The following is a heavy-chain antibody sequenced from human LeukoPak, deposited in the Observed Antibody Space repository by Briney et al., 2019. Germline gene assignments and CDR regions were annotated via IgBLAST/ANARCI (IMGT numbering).Heavy chain of an antibody. D-gene: IGHD4-17*01. CDR2: IYSGGST. V-gene: IGHV3-53*01. CDR3: AKTTVTTRPDY. J-gene: IGHJ4*02. CDR1: GFTVSSNY. Sequence: GSLRLSCAASGFTVSSNYMSWVRQAPGKGLEWVSVIYSGGSTYYADSVKGRFTISRDNSKNTLYLQMNSLRAEDTAVYYCAKTTVTTRPDYWGQGTLVTVSS.